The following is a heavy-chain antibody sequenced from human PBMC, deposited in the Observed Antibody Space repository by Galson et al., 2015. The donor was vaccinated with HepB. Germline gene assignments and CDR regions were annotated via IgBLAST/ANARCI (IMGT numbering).Heavy chain of an antibody. Sequence: SLRLSCAASGFTFSSYGMHWVRQAPGKGLEWVAGISYDGSNKYYADSVKGRFTISRDNSKNTLYLQMNSLRAEDTAVYYCAKDLARRSVYYYNGLDVWGQGTPVTVSS. D-gene: IGHD1-26*01. J-gene: IGHJ6*02. CDR3: AKDLARRSVYYYNGLDV. CDR1: GFTFSSYG. CDR2: ISYDGSNK. V-gene: IGHV3-30*18.